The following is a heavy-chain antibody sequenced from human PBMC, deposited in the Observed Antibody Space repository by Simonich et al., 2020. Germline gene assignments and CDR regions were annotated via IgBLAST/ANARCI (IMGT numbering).Heavy chain of an antibody. J-gene: IGHJ4*02. Sequence: QVQLQESGPGLVKPSETLSLTCTVSGGSLSSYYWSWIRQPPGKGLEWIGYIYYSGSTNYNPSLKSRVTKSVDTAKNQFSLKLSSVTAADTAVYYCARHDRWLQFYFDYWGQGTLVTVSS. CDR3: ARHDRWLQFYFDY. CDR2: IYYSGST. CDR1: GGSLSSYY. V-gene: IGHV4-59*08. D-gene: IGHD5-12*01.